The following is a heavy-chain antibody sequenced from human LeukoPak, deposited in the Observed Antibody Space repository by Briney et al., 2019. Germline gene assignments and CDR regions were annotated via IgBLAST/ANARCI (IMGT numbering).Heavy chain of an antibody. J-gene: IGHJ6*03. CDR2: IIPIFGTA. Sequence: SVKVSCKASGGTFSSYAISWVRQAPGQGLEWMGGIIPIFGTANYAQKFQGRVTITADKSTSTAYMELRSLRSDDTAVYYCARERISSGWYYNYYYYMDVWGKGTTVTISS. D-gene: IGHD6-19*01. CDR1: GGTFSSYA. CDR3: ARERISSGWYYNYYYYMDV. V-gene: IGHV1-69*06.